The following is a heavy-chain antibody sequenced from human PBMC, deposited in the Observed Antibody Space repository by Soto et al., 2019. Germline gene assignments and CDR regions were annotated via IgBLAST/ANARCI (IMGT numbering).Heavy chain of an antibody. Sequence: QVQLVESGGGVVKPGGSLRLACVASGFTFSDYYMGWIRQPPGKGLEWVSYISSSDDYTKYADSVKGRFTISRDNTEESLFLQLDSLRAEDTAVYYCARLPRMFSYYYNVDVWGQGTSVTVSS. V-gene: IGHV3-11*06. J-gene: IGHJ6*02. D-gene: IGHD3-10*02. CDR1: GFTFSDYY. CDR2: ISSSDDYT. CDR3: ARLPRMFSYYYNVDV.